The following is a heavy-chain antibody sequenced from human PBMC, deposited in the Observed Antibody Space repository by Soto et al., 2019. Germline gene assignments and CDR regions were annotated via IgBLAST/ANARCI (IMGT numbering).Heavy chain of an antibody. V-gene: IGHV3-11*01. D-gene: IGHD6-13*01. CDR2: ISSRSSTI. J-gene: IGHJ4*02. CDR1: GFTFSDYY. CDR3: ATDSSSWPTKFDY. Sequence: PGGSLRLSCAASGFTFSDYYMSWIRQAPGKGLEWVSYISSRSSTIFYADSVKGRFTISRDNVKNSLYLQMNSLRSEDTAVYYCATDSSSWPTKFDYWGQGTLVTVSS.